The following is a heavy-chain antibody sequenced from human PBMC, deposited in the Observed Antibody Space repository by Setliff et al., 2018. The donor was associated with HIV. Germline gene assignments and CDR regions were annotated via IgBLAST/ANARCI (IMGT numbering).Heavy chain of an antibody. CDR1: GYSLSTYA. Sequence: GASVKVSCKASGYSLSTYAISWVRQAPGQGLEWMGWIDSNNGNRNFAQKFRGRVTMTTDISTNTAYMEVRSLSFDDTAVYFCARRASTAEVFDYWGQGTLVTVS. D-gene: IGHD1-1*01. J-gene: IGHJ4*02. CDR2: IDSNNGNR. CDR3: ARRASTAEVFDY. V-gene: IGHV1-18*01.